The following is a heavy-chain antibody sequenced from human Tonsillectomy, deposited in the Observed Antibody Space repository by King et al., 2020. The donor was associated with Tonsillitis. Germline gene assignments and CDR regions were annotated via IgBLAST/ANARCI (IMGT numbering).Heavy chain of an antibody. CDR2: FSGYNGNT. CDR1: GYTFSSYG. V-gene: IGHV1-18*01. Sequence: VQLVESGAEVKKPGASVQVSCKASGYTFSSYGISWVRQAPGQGLERMGWFSGYNGNTKYEQKFLGRVTMTTDTSTTPSTVYMELRSLRSDDTAVYYCARVPSYYDFWSGYYMDVWGKGTTVTVSS. CDR3: ARVPSYYDFWSGYYMDV. D-gene: IGHD3-3*01. J-gene: IGHJ6*04.